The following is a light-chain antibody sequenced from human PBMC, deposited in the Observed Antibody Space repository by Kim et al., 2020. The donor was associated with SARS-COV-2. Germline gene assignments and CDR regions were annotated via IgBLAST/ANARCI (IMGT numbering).Light chain of an antibody. J-gene: IGLJ3*02. V-gene: IGLV3-1*01. Sequence: SYELTQPPSVSVSPGQTASITCSGDKLGDKYACWYQQKPGQSPVLVIYQDSKRPSGIPERFSGSNSGNTATLTISRTQAMDEADYYCQAWDSTWVVVGGT. CDR2: QDS. CDR3: QAWDSTWV. CDR1: KLGDKY.